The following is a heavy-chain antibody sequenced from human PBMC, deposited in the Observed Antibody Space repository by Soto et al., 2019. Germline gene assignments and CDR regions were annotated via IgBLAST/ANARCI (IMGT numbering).Heavy chain of an antibody. D-gene: IGHD3-10*01. CDR3: ARGYREFFFYAMDV. CDR2: IIPFYDKP. V-gene: IGHV1-69*06. CDR1: GDTFSNYA. J-gene: IGHJ6*02. Sequence: QVELVQSGIEVKNPGSSVKVSCKASGDTFSNYAINWVRQAPGQGLEWMGGIIPFYDKPNYAENFLDSVTISADKFTATAYLEVSSPRPELTAVYFCARGYREFFFYAMDVWGRGTPVSVSS.